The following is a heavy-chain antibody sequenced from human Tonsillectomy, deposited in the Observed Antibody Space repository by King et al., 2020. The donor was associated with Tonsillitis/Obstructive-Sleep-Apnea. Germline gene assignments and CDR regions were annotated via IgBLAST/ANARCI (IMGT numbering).Heavy chain of an antibody. V-gene: IGHV1-2*02. D-gene: IGHD3-3*01. CDR3: ASLEVSELA. J-gene: IGHJ5*02. CDR1: GYSFTGYY. CDR2: INPNSGGT. Sequence: VQLVESGAEVKKPGASVKVSCKASGYSFTGYYMHWVRQTPGQGLEWMGWINPNSGGTNYAPKFQGRVTMTRDTSINTAYMEVTSVRSDDTAVYYCASLEVSELAWGQGTLVTVSS.